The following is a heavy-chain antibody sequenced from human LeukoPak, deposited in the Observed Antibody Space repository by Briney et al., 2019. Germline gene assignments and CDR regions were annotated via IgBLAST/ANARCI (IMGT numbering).Heavy chain of an antibody. D-gene: IGHD3-10*01. J-gene: IGHJ4*02. CDR2: IGSISSSGSTI. CDR3: AKAPRGVWGQFDY. V-gene: IGHV3-48*03. Sequence: GGSLRLSCAASGFTFSSYEMNWVRQAPGKGLEWVSYIGSISSSGSTIYYADSVKGRFTISRDNAKNSLYLQMNSLRAEDTAVYYCAKAPRGVWGQFDYWGQGTLVTVSS. CDR1: GFTFSSYE.